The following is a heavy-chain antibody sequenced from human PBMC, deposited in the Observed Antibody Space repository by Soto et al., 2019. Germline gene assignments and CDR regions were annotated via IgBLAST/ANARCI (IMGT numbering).Heavy chain of an antibody. CDR3: ARRTMVRGVIISPFDY. CDR1: GGSFSGYY. D-gene: IGHD3-10*01. V-gene: IGHV4-34*01. CDR2: INHSGST. Sequence: SETLSLTCAVYGGSFSGYYWSWIRQPPGKGLEWIGEINHSGSTNYNPSLKSRVTISVDTSKNQFSLKLSSATAADTAVYYCARRTMVRGVIISPFDYWGQETLVTVPS. J-gene: IGHJ4*02.